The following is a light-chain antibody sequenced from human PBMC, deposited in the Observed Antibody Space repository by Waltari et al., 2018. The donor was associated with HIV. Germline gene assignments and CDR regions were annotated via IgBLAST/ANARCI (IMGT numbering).Light chain of an antibody. CDR1: KLGDKY. CDR3: QAWDSSTVV. CDR2: QDS. V-gene: IGLV3-1*01. J-gene: IGLJ2*01. Sequence: SYELTQPPSVSVSPGQTASITCSGDKLGDKYACWYQQKPGQSPVVVIYQDSKRPSGIPERFSGFNSGNTATLTISGTQAMDEADYYCQAWDSSTVVFGGGTKLTVL.